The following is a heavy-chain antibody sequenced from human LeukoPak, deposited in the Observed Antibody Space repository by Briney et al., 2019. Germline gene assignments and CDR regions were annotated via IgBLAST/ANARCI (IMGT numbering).Heavy chain of an antibody. J-gene: IGHJ3*02. CDR2: IDHTGIT. Sequence: PSETLSLTCTVSDDSITIHYWSWIRQPPGKGLEWIGYIDHTGITNYNPSLNSRVTISRDTSKNHFSLELSSATAADTGVYYCAREWGGSSSDAFDIWGQGTMVTVSP. CDR1: DDSITIHY. V-gene: IGHV4-59*11. D-gene: IGHD1-26*01. CDR3: AREWGGSSSDAFDI.